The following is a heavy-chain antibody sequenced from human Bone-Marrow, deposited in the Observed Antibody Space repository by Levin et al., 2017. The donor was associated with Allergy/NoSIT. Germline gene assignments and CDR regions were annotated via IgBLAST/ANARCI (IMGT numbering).Heavy chain of an antibody. Sequence: GESLKISCAASGFTFSSYGMHWVRQAPGKGLEWVAVISYDGSNKYYADSVKGRFTISRDNSKNTLYLQMISLRAEDTAVYYCAKDRLISAAAGPYYFDYWGQGTLVTVSS. V-gene: IGHV3-30*18. CDR2: ISYDGSNK. CDR3: AKDRLISAAAGPYYFDY. D-gene: IGHD6-13*01. J-gene: IGHJ4*02. CDR1: GFTFSSYG.